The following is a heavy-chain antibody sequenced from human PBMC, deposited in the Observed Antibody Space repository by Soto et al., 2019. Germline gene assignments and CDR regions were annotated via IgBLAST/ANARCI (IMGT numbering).Heavy chain of an antibody. D-gene: IGHD2-2*01. Sequence: EVPLLESGGGLVQPGGSLRLSCAASGFTFSSYAMSWVRQAPGKGLEWVSAISGSGGSTYYADSVKGRFTISRDNAKNTLYLQMSGLRAEDTAVYYCYAGSTVGFDYWGQGTLVTVSS. J-gene: IGHJ4*02. V-gene: IGHV3-23*01. CDR1: GFTFSSYA. CDR2: ISGSGGST. CDR3: YAGSTVGFDY.